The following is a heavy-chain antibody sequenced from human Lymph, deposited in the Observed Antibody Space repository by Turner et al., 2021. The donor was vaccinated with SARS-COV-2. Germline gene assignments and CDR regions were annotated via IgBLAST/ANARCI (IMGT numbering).Heavy chain of an antibody. J-gene: IGHJ3*02. CDR1: GGSISRSTYY. CDR3: ARQTRLYSGSYSGAFDI. V-gene: IGHV4-39*01. D-gene: IGHD1-26*01. CDR2: IYYSGSP. Sequence: QLQLQESGPGLVKPSETLSLTCTVSGGSISRSTYYWGWIRQPPGKGLDWIGSIYYSGSPYYNPYLKSRVTISVDTSKNQFSLILSSVTAADTAVYYWARQTRLYSGSYSGAFDIWGQGTMVTVSS.